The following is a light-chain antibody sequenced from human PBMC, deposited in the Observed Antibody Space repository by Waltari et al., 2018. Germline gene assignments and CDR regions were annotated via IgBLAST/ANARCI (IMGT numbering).Light chain of an antibody. Sequence: SSELTQDPAVSVALGQTVRITCQGDSLRMYYASWYKQKPGQAPVLVISGKNTRPSGSPDRFAGSSSGNTASLTITGAQAEDEADYYCNSRDSSGNHPVVFGGGTKLTVL. V-gene: IGLV3-19*01. J-gene: IGLJ2*01. CDR2: GKN. CDR1: SLRMYY. CDR3: NSRDSSGNHPVV.